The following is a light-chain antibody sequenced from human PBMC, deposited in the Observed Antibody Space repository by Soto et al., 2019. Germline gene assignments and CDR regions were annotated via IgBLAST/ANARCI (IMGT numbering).Light chain of an antibody. CDR3: QQYGSSPT. CDR1: QSVSSNY. CDR2: DVS. J-gene: IGKJ1*01. Sequence: EIVLTQSPGTLSLSPGERATLSCSSSQSVSSNYLAWYQQKPDQPPRLVIYDVSGKATGIPDRFSGSGSGTDFTLTISRLEAEDFAVYYCQQYGSSPTFGQGTKVEIK. V-gene: IGKV3-20*01.